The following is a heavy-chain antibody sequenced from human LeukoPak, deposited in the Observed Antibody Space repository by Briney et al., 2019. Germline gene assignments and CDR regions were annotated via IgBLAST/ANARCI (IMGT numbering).Heavy chain of an antibody. J-gene: IGHJ4*02. V-gene: IGHV3-69-1*01. D-gene: IGHD3-3*01. CDR2: LRGSTFSV. Sequence: GGSLRLACEVSGLTLSEFSINRVRQAPGKGLEWVSFLRGSTFSVTYADTVKGRSTISRDNAKNLVYLQMNNLRVEDTAVYYCARYGGFDLWNGDFESRGGYLDSWGQGTLVTVSS. CDR3: ARYGGFDLWNGDFESRGGYLDS. CDR1: GLTLSEFS.